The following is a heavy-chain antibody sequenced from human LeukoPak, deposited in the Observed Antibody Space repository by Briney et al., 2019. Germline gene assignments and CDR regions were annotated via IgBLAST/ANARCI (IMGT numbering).Heavy chain of an antibody. J-gene: IGHJ6*03. V-gene: IGHV1-2*02. D-gene: IGHD1-20*01. Sequence: GASVRVSCKGSGYTFTDFYVHWVRQAPGQGLEGVGSIKPYKGDTNYEQKFQGRITMTRDRSINTASAELNRLTCGDTAVYYCARDLAYNWNPYYMDVWGTGTTVAVSS. CDR2: IKPYKGDT. CDR1: GYTFTDFY. CDR3: ARDLAYNWNPYYMDV.